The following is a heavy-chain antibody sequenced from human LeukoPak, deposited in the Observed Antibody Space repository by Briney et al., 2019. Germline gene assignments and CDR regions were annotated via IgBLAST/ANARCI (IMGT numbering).Heavy chain of an antibody. V-gene: IGHV3-11*06. J-gene: IGHJ2*01. CDR3: ARTPGYCSSTSCIGEYFDL. Sequence: KPGGSLRLSCAASGFTLSDYYMRWVRQAPGKGLGWVSYISSSSSYTNYADSVKGRFTISRDNAKNSLYLQMNSLRAEYTAVYYCARTPGYCSSTSCIGEYFDLWGRGTLVTVSS. D-gene: IGHD2-2*01. CDR1: GFTLSDYY. CDR2: ISSSSSYT.